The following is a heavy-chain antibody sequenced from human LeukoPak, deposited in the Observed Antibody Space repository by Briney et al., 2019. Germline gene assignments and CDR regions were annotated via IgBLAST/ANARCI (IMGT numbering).Heavy chain of an antibody. CDR1: GYSISTGRY. J-gene: IGHJ4*02. CDR2: VYHSGTT. Sequence: SETLSLTCAVSGYSISTGRYWGWIRQPPGKGLEWIGSVYHSGTTYYNPSLKSRLTISVDTSNNQFSLNLRSVTAADTAVYYCTRSLSTAGIDFWGQGTLVTVSS. V-gene: IGHV4-38-2*01. CDR3: TRSLSTAGIDF. D-gene: IGHD2-2*01.